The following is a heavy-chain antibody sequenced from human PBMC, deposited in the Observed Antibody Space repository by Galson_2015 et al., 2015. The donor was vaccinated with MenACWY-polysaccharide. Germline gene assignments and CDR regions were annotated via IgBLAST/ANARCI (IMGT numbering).Heavy chain of an antibody. J-gene: IGHJ1*01. CDR3: ANSYDSSGYYYGYFQH. V-gene: IGHV3-23*01. D-gene: IGHD3-22*01. Sequence: SLRLSCAASGFTFSSYAMSWVRQAPGKGLEWVSAISGSGGSTYYADSAKGRFTISRDNSKNTLYLQMNSLGAEDTAVYYCANSYDSSGYYYGYFQHWGQGTLVTVSS. CDR1: GFTFSSYA. CDR2: ISGSGGST.